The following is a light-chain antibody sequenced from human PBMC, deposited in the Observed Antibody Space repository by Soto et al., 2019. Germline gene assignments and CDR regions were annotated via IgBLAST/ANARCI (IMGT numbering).Light chain of an antibody. J-gene: IGKJ4*01. V-gene: IGKV1D-12*01. CDR1: QGITSW. CDR2: AAS. CDR3: LQANNFTLT. Sequence: DIQRTQSPSSVAASVGARVTITCRAHQGITSWLAWYQQKPGKAPKLLIYAASILQSGVPSRVQGSRSQTQFPLPISSLQPQDLGTYYCLQANNFTLTIGGGNKLEIK.